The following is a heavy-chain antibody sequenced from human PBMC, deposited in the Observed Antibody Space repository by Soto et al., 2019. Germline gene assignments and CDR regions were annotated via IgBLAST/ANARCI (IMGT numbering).Heavy chain of an antibody. Sequence: GGSLRLSCAASGFTFSTYAMTWVRQAPGKGLEWVSAISGSGYNTYYADSVKGRFTISRDNSKNTVYMQMNSLRAEDTAVYYCAKDQYTSGWYGLMDYWGQGTLVTVSS. D-gene: IGHD6-19*01. V-gene: IGHV3-23*01. J-gene: IGHJ4*02. CDR2: ISGSGYNT. CDR1: GFTFSTYA. CDR3: AKDQYTSGWYGLMDY.